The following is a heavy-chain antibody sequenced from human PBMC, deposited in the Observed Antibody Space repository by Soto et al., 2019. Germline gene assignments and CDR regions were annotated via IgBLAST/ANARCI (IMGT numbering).Heavy chain of an antibody. J-gene: IGHJ5*02. V-gene: IGHV1-69*01. D-gene: IGHD3-22*01. CDR3: VFGISSGYADNWFAP. CDR1: GGTFSSYA. Sequence: QVQLVQSGAEVKKPGSSVKVSCKASGGTFSSYAISWVRQAPGQGLEWMGGIIPIFGTANYAQKLQGRVTITADESTSTAYMELSSLRSEDTAVYYCVFGISSGYADNWFAPWGQGTLVTVSS. CDR2: IIPIFGTA.